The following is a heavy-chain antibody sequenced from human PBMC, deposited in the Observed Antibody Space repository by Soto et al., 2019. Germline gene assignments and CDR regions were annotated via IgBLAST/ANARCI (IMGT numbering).Heavy chain of an antibody. J-gene: IGHJ5*02. V-gene: IGHV4-59*01. CDR2: IYYSGST. CDR1: GGSSGGYG. Sequence: PSETLCLTCTVAGGSSGGYGLSWIRQPPGKGLEWIGYIYYSGSTNYNPSLKSRVTISVDTSKNQFSLKLSSVTAADTAVYYCARGRPYCTNGVCYQNLNWFDPWGQGTLVTVSS. CDR3: ARGRPYCTNGVCYQNLNWFDP. D-gene: IGHD2-8*01.